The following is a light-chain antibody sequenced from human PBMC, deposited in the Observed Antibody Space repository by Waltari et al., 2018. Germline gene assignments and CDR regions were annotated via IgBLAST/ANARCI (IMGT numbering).Light chain of an antibody. Sequence: DIQMTQSPPSLSASVGDRVTITCQASQDITNFLNWYQQKPGQAPKLLIYEASNLETGVPSRFSGGGSGTDFTFTISSLQPEDIATYYCQQCDTLPLSFGGGTKVEIK. CDR1: QDITNF. CDR3: QQCDTLPLS. J-gene: IGKJ4*01. V-gene: IGKV1-33*01. CDR2: EAS.